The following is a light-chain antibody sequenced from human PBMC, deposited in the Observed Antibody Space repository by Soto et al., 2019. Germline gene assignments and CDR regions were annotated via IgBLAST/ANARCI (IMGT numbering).Light chain of an antibody. V-gene: IGKV3-15*01. CDR3: QQYDKWPYT. CDR1: QSVSTN. CDR2: GPS. Sequence: EIVMTQSPATLSVSPGDRATLSCRASQSVSTNLAWYQQKPGQAPRLLVYGPSIRAPGIPARFSGSGSDTEFTLTISSLQSEDFAIYYCQQYDKWPYTFGQGTKLEIK. J-gene: IGKJ2*01.